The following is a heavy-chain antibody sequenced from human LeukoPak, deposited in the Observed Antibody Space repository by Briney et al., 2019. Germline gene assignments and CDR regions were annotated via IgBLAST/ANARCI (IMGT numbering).Heavy chain of an antibody. CDR3: ASARTTGTRVAFDI. V-gene: IGHV3-21*01. D-gene: IGHD1-1*01. CDR2: ISSSSSYM. J-gene: IGHJ3*02. CDR1: GFAFSSYS. Sequence: GGSLRLSCAASGFAFSSYSMNWVRQAPGKGLEWVSSISSSSSYMYYADSVKGRFTISRDNAKNSLYLQMNSLRAEDTAVYYCASARTTGTRVAFDIWGQGTMVTVSS.